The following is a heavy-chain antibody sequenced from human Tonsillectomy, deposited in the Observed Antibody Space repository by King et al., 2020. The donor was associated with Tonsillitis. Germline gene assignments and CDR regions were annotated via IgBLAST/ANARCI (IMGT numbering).Heavy chain of an antibody. J-gene: IGHJ4*02. V-gene: IGHV3-11*01. CDR2: ISSSGSTI. Sequence: VQLVESGGGLVKPGGSLRLSCAASGFTFSDYYMTWIRQAPGEGLGWVAYISSSGSTIHYADSVKGRFTTSRGNAKNSLYLQMDSLIAEDPAVYYCARAPHWSGGYLDYWGQGTVVTVSS. D-gene: IGHD3-22*01. CDR1: GFTFSDYY. CDR3: ARAPHWSGGYLDY.